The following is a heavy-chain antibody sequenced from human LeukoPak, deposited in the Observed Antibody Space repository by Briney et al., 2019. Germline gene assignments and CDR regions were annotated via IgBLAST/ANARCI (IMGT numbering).Heavy chain of an antibody. V-gene: IGHV4-4*07. CDR2: IYTSGST. Sequence: SETLSLTCIVSGGSINNYYWNWIRQPAGQGLEWIVRIYTSGSTNYNPSLKSRVTMSVDTSKNQFSLKLRSVTAADTAVYYCARSDYGDYDLLTWFDPWGQGTLVTVSS. CDR3: ARSDYGDYDLLTWFDP. J-gene: IGHJ5*02. D-gene: IGHD4-17*01. CDR1: GGSINNYY.